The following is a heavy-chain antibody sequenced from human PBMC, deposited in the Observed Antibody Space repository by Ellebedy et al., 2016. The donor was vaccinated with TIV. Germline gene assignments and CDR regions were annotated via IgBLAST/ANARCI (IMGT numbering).Heavy chain of an antibody. V-gene: IGHV3-23*01. D-gene: IGHD3/OR15-3a*01. CDR2: ISVSGGTT. CDR1: GFTFSSYA. J-gene: IGHJ4*02. Sequence: PGGSLRLSCAASGFTFSSYAMSWVRQAPGKGLEWVSAISVSGGTTYYADSVKGRFTISRDNSKNTLFLQMSSLRAEDTAVYFCARRSTDFAFDSWGQGTLVTVSS. CDR3: ARRSTDFAFDS.